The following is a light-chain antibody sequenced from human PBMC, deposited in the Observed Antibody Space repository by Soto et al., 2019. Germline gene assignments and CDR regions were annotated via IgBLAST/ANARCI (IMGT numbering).Light chain of an antibody. CDR2: AAS. Sequence: DIQMTQSPSSVSASVGDRVTITCRSSQGIRSWLAWYQQKPGKAPKLLIYAASSLQSGVPSRFSGSGSGTAFTLTISSLQPEDVATYYCQHANSFPHTFGQGTKLEIK. CDR3: QHANSFPHT. J-gene: IGKJ2*01. CDR1: QGIRSW. V-gene: IGKV1-12*01.